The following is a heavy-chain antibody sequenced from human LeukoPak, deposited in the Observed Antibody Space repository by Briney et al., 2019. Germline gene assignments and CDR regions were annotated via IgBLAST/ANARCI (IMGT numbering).Heavy chain of an antibody. CDR1: GFTVSSNS. D-gene: IGHD2-15*01. CDR3: ARRAGEYSHPYDY. Sequence: GGPLRLSCTVSGFTVSSNSWSWVRQAPGKGLEWVSFIYSGGNTHYSDSVTGRFTISRDNSKNTLYLQMNSLRAEDTAIYYCARRAGEYSHPYDYWGQGTLVTVSS. CDR2: IYSGGNT. V-gene: IGHV3-53*01. J-gene: IGHJ4*02.